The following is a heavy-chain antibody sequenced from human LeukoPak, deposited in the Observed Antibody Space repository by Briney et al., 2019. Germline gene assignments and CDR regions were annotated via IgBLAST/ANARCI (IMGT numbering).Heavy chain of an antibody. CDR2: ISSSSSYI. V-gene: IGHV3-21*01. CDR1: GFTFSSYS. D-gene: IGHD3-10*01. CDR3: AREDTMVREFDY. J-gene: IGHJ4*02. Sequence: GGSLRLSCAASGFTFSSYSMNWVRQAPGKGLEWVSSISSSSSYIYYADSVKGRFTISRDNAKNSLYLQMNSLRAEDTAVYYCAREDTMVREFDYWGQGTLVTVSS.